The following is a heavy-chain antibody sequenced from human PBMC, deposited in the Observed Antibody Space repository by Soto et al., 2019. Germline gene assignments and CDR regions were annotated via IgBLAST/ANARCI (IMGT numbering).Heavy chain of an antibody. CDR1: GDSVSSNSAA. Sequence: SQTLSLTCAISGDSVSSNSAAWNWIRQSPSRGLEWLGRTYYRSKWYNDYAVSVKSRITINPDTSKNQFSLQLNSVTPEDTAVYYCARNDRGYDFWSVRGGDWLDPWGQGTLVTVSS. D-gene: IGHD3-3*01. CDR2: TYYRSKWYN. V-gene: IGHV6-1*01. J-gene: IGHJ5*02. CDR3: ARNDRGYDFWSVRGGDWLDP.